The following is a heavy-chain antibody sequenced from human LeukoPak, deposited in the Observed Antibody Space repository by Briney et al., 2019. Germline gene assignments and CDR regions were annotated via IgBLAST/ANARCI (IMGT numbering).Heavy chain of an antibody. CDR2: ISYYGSNK. CDR3: AIGRFGESFNDAFDI. Sequence: GGSLRLSCAGSGFTFSSYDIHWVRQAPGKGLEWMAVISYYGSNKYYADSVKGRLTISRDNSKNTLYVQMNSLKIEDTAVYYCAIGRFGESFNDAFDIWGQGTLVIVS. V-gene: IGHV3-30*03. CDR1: GFTFSSYD. D-gene: IGHD3-16*01. J-gene: IGHJ3*02.